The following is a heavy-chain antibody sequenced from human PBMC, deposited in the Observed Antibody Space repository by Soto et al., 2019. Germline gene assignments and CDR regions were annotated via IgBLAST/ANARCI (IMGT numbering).Heavy chain of an antibody. V-gene: IGHV4-30-4*01. CDR1: GGSISGGVGGLYY. Sequence: QLQLRESGPGLVKPSETLSLTCTVSGGSISGGVGGLYYWSWIRQPPGKGLEWIGYIYDSGSTYYNPSLKSLVTISVDTSKNQFSLRLSSVTAADTAVYDCDREVIPLTTDWYFDLWGRGTLVTVSS. D-gene: IGHD4-17*01. CDR3: DREVIPLTTDWYFDL. CDR2: IYDSGST. J-gene: IGHJ2*01.